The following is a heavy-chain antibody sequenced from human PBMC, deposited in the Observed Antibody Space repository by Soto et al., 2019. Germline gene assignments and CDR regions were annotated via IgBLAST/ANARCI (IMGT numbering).Heavy chain of an antibody. CDR2: VYHTGST. D-gene: IGHD6-19*01. V-gene: IGHV4-34*01. J-gene: IGHJ6*02. Sequence: QVQLQQWGAGLLTPSETLSLACAVYGGSFSDYFWTWIRQPPGKGLEWIGEVYHTGSTHYSPSLKSRVTISVDKSKNQFSLRLSSITAADTAVYYCARQPVSVAGKSFLYHSGVDVWGPGTTVTVSS. CDR1: GGSFSDYF. CDR3: ARQPVSVAGKSFLYHSGVDV.